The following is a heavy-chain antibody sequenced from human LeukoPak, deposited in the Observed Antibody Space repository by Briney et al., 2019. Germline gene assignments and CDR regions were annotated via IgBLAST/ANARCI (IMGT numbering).Heavy chain of an antibody. J-gene: IGHJ6*04. Sequence: GGSLRLSCAASGFIVSSTYMSWVRQAPGKGLEWVSIIYSDGHTYYADSVKGRLTISRDNSKNTLYLQINSLRAEDTAVYYCARDVFSPNNYYYGVDVGGKGTTVTVSS. CDR2: IYSDGHT. CDR1: GFIVSSTY. D-gene: IGHD3-3*01. V-gene: IGHV3-66*01. CDR3: ARDVFSPNNYYYGVDV.